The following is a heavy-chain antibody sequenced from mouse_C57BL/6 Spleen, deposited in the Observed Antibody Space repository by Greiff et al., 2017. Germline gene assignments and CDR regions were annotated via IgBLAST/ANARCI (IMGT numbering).Heavy chain of an antibody. D-gene: IGHD1-1*01. CDR1: GYTFTSYA. Sequence: QVQLQQSGPELVKPGASVKLSCKASGYTFTSYAINWVKQRPGQGLEWIGWIYPRDGSTKYNEKFKGKATLTVDTSSSTAYMELHSLTSDDSAVYYCARSTALATRSFDVWGTGTTVTVSS. CDR2: IYPRDGST. CDR3: ARSTALATRSFDV. V-gene: IGHV1-85*01. J-gene: IGHJ1*03.